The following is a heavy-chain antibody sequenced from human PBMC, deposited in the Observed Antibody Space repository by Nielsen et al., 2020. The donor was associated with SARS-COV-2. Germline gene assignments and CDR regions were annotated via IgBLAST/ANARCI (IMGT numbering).Heavy chain of an antibody. CDR3: ARDRGYTSSSYGMDV. CDR2: ISTGSSTR. CDR1: GFMFSSYT. V-gene: IGHV3-48*01. D-gene: IGHD6-6*01. Sequence: GGSLRLSCAASGFMFSSYTMNWVRQAPGKGLEWVSDISTGSSTRYYADSVKGRFTISRDNAKNSLYLQMNSLRAEDTAVYYCARDRGYTSSSYGMDVWGQGTTVTVSS. J-gene: IGHJ6*02.